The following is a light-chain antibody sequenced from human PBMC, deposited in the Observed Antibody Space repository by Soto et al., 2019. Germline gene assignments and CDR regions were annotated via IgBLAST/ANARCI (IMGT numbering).Light chain of an antibody. J-gene: IGLJ3*02. V-gene: IGLV1-44*01. CDR3: ATWDDSLNVWL. CDR2: SNT. CDR1: TSNIGSNP. Sequence: QSVLTQPPSASAPPGQRVTISCSGRTSNIGSNPVNWYQQLPGTAPKLLMYSNTQRPSGVPDRFSGSKSGTSASLAISALQSEDESTYYCATWDDSLNVWLFGGGTKVTVL.